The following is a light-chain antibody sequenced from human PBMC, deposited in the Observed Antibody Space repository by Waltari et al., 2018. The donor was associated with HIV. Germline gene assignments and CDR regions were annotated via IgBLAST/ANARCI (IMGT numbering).Light chain of an antibody. J-gene: IGLJ2*01. CDR2: EVS. CDR1: SSDVGGYNY. CDR3: SSFTITNTLV. V-gene: IGLV2-14*01. Sequence: QSALTQPASVSGSPGQSITISCTGTSSDVGGYNYVPWYQQHPGKAPKLMLYEVSNRPSGVSNRFSGSKSGNTASLTISGLQAEDEADYYCSSFTITNTLVFGGGTKVTVL.